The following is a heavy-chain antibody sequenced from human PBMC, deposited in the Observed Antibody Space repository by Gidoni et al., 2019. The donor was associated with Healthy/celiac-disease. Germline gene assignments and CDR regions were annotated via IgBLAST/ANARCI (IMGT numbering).Heavy chain of an antibody. CDR3: ARGAVAGTHWYFDL. V-gene: IGHV4-59*01. D-gene: IGHD6-19*01. Sequence: QVQLQESGPGLVKPSETLSLTCTVSGGSISSYYWSWIRQPPGKGLEWFGYIYYSGSTNYNPSLKSRVTISVDTSKNQFSLKLSSVTAADTAVYYCARGAVAGTHWYFDLWGRGTLVTVSS. CDR2: IYYSGST. CDR1: GGSISSYY. J-gene: IGHJ2*01.